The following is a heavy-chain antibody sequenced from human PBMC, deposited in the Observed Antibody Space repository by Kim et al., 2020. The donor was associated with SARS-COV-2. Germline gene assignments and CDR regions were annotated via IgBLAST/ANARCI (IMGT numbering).Heavy chain of an antibody. CDR3: ARGRAAAGTLFDP. D-gene: IGHD6-13*01. Sequence: SETLSLTCAVYGGSFSGYYWSWIRQPPGKGLEWIGEINHSGSTNYNPSLKNRVTISVDTSKNQFSLKLSSVTAADTAVYYCARGRAAAGTLFDPWGQGTLVTVS. V-gene: IGHV4-34*01. J-gene: IGHJ5*02. CDR1: GGSFSGYY. CDR2: INHSGST.